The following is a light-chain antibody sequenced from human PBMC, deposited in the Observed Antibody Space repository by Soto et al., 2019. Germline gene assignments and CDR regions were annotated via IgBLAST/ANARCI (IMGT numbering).Light chain of an antibody. J-gene: IGKJ2*01. CDR1: QSVGNS. Sequence: VVLTQSPGTLSVSPGEGVTLSCRASQSVGNSMAWYQQKPGQAPRLLIFGASTRVTGIPPRFSGSGSGTEFTLTITSLQSDDFAVYYCQQYNNWPEYTFGPGTKLEIK. CDR3: QQYNNWPEYT. V-gene: IGKV3-15*01. CDR2: GAS.